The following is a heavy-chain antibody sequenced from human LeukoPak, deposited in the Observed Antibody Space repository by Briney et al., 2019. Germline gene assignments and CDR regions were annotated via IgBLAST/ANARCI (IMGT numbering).Heavy chain of an antibody. V-gene: IGHV4-38-2*02. CDR2: IYYSGST. D-gene: IGHD1-26*01. J-gene: IGHJ4*02. CDR1: DFSVSTTYY. CDR3: ARESSGSYNLYYFDY. Sequence: SETLSLTCTVSDFSVSTTYYWGWIRQPPGKGLEWIGSIYYSGSTYYNPSLKSRVTISVDTSKNQFSLKLSSVTAADTAVYYCARESSGSYNLYYFDYWGQGALVTVSS.